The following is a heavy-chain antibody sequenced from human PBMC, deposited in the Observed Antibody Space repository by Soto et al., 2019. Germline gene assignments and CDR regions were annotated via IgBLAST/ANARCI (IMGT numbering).Heavy chain of an antibody. V-gene: IGHV4-59*08. Sequence: QVQLQESGPGLVKPSETLSLTCTVSGGSISSYYWSWIRQPPGKGLEWIGYIYYSGSTNYNPSLKSRVTITVDTSKNEFSQKMSSVTAADTAGDYCASVAAAGYYYYCGMDVWGQGTTVTVSS. D-gene: IGHD6-13*01. CDR3: ASVAAAGYYYYCGMDV. J-gene: IGHJ6*02. CDR2: IYYSGST. CDR1: GGSISSYY.